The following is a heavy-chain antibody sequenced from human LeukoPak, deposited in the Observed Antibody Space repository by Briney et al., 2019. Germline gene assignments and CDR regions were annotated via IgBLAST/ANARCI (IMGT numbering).Heavy chain of an antibody. D-gene: IGHD3-9*01. Sequence: PGGSLILSCAASGFTFSSYAMHWVRQAPGKGLEWVAVISYDGSNKYYADSVKGRFTISRDNSKNTLYLQMNSLRAEDTAVYYCARGDLRDILRFDIWGQGTMVTVSS. CDR3: ARGDLRDILRFDI. CDR1: GFTFSSYA. CDR2: ISYDGSNK. V-gene: IGHV3-30*04. J-gene: IGHJ3*02.